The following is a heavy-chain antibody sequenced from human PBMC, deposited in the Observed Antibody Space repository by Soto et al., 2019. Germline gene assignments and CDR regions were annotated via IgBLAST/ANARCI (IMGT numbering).Heavy chain of an antibody. D-gene: IGHD2-15*01. CDR1: GYTFTGYY. V-gene: IGHV1-2*04. Sequence: GASVKVSCKASGYTFTGYYMHWVRQAPGQGLEWMGWINPNSGGTNYAQKFQGWVTMTRDTSISTAYMELSRLRSDDTAVYYCARSYCSGGSCYVDGMDVCGQGTTVTVSS. CDR2: INPNSGGT. J-gene: IGHJ6*02. CDR3: ARSYCSGGSCYVDGMDV.